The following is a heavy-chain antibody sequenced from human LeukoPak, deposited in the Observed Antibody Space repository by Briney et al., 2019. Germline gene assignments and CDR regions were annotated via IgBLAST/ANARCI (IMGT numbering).Heavy chain of an antibody. D-gene: IGHD2-15*01. J-gene: IGHJ6*02. CDR1: GGSISSYY. Sequence: KPSETLSLTCTVSGGSISSYYWSWIRQSPGKGLEWIGYIYYDGSINYNPSLKSRVTISVETSKNQFSLRLSSVTASDTAVYYCAGQGSGYCSGGSCPYHYYYGMDVWGQGTTVTVSS. CDR3: AGQGSGYCSGGSCPYHYYYGMDV. V-gene: IGHV4-59*08. CDR2: IYYDGSI.